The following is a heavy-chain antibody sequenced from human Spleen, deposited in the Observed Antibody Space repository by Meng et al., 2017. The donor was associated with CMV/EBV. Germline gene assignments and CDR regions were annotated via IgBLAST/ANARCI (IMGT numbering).Heavy chain of an antibody. V-gene: IGHV3-7*01. CDR2: IKQDGGAT. D-gene: IGHD3-3*01. Sequence: ETLSLTCAASGFTFTSYLMSWVRQAPGKGLEWIANIKQDGGATYYEDSVKGRFTISRDNTRNSLYLQMNSLRVDDTAVYYCAREEGDFWGQGTLVTVSS. J-gene: IGHJ4*02. CDR1: GFTFTSYL. CDR3: AREEGDF.